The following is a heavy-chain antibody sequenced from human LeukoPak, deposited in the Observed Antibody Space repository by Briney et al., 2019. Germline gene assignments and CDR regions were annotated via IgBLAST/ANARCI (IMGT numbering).Heavy chain of an antibody. CDR2: ISAYNGNT. CDR3: ARDHYDFWSGYYTGGWFAP. V-gene: IGHV1-18*01. D-gene: IGHD3-3*01. Sequence: AAVKVSRKASGYTFTIYGISWVRQAPGQGGEWMGWISAYNGNTNYAQKLQGRVTMTTDTSTRTAYMELRSLRCDETAVYYFARDHYDFWSGYYTGGWFAPWGQGTLVTVSS. J-gene: IGHJ5*02. CDR1: GYTFTIYG.